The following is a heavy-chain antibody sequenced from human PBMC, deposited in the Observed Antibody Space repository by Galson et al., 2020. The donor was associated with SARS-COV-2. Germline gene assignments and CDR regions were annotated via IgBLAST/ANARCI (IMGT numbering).Heavy chain of an antibody. CDR3: ARTHYNSGWYPFDY. J-gene: IGHJ4*02. CDR1: GYTFTGYY. Sequence: GESLKISCKASGYTFTGYYINWVRQAPGQGLEWMGWINPNTGATRYAQKFQGRVTMTSDTSITTAYMELSRLTSDDAATYYCARTHYNSGWYPFDYWGQGTRVTVSS. D-gene: IGHD6-19*01. CDR2: INPNTGAT. V-gene: IGHV1-2*02.